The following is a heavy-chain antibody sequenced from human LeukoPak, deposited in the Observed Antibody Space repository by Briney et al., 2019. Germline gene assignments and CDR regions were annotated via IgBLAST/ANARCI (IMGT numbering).Heavy chain of an antibody. D-gene: IGHD2-15*01. CDR3: ARDGGVAATSYYYYMDV. J-gene: IGHJ6*03. V-gene: IGHV1-2*02. Sequence: ASVKVSCKASGYTFTGYYMHWVRQAPGQGLEWMGWINPNSGGTNYAQKFQGRVTMTRDTSISTAYMELSRLRSDDTAVYYCARDGGVAATSYYYYMDVWGKGTTVTVSS. CDR1: GYTFTGYY. CDR2: INPNSGGT.